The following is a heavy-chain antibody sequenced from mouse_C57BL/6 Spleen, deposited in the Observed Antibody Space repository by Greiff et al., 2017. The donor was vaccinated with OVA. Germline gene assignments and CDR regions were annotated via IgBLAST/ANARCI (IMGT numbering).Heavy chain of an antibody. J-gene: IGHJ2*01. CDR1: GYSITSGYY. V-gene: IGHV3-6*01. D-gene: IGHD1-1*01. Sequence: EVQRVESGPGLVKPSQSLSLTCSVTGYSITSGYYWNWIRQFPGNKLEWMGYISYDGSNNYNPSLKNRISITRDTSKNQFFLKLNSVTTEDTATYYGARGGSYYGSSYFDYWGQGTTLTVAS. CDR2: ISYDGSN. CDR3: ARGGSYYGSSYFDY.